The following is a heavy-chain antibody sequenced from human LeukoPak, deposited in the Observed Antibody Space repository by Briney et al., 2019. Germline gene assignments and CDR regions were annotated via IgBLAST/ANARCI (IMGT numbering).Heavy chain of an antibody. CDR2: INPNSGGT. D-gene: IGHD6-13*01. CDR1: GYTFTGYY. CDR3: ARDRRAAAEFDY. J-gene: IGHJ4*02. V-gene: IGHV1-2*02. Sequence: ASVKVSYKASGYTFTGYYMHWVRQAPGQGLEWMGWINPNSGGTNYAQKFQGRVTMTRDTSISTASMELSGLMSDDTAVYYCARDRRAAAEFDYWGQGTLVTVSS.